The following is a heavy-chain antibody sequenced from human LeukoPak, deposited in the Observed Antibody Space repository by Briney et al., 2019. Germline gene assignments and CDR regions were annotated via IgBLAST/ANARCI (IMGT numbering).Heavy chain of an antibody. Sequence: GGSLRLSCAASGFTFSSYNMNWVRQAPGKGLEWVSSISTSSSYIYYADSVKGRFTISRDNAKNSLYLQMNSLRAEDTAVYYCARERGYSYGYGDYWGQGTLVTVSS. D-gene: IGHD5-18*01. J-gene: IGHJ4*02. CDR3: ARERGYSYGYGDY. CDR2: ISTSSSYI. V-gene: IGHV3-21*01. CDR1: GFTFSSYN.